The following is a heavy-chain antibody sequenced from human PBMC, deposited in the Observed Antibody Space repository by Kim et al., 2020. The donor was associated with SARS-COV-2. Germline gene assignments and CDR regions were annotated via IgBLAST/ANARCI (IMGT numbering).Heavy chain of an antibody. CDR3: ARDWGPLDWYNWFDS. D-gene: IGHD2-21*01. Sequence: GGSLRLSCAASGFDLSTYGMHWVRQAPGKGLEWVAIVPYNGKDMYYLDSVKGRFTISRDDSTNTLYLQMNSLTTEDTAKYYCARDWGPLDWYNWFDSWGQGALVTVSS. CDR2: VPYNGKDM. CDR1: GFDLSTYG. V-gene: IGHV3-30*03. J-gene: IGHJ5*01.